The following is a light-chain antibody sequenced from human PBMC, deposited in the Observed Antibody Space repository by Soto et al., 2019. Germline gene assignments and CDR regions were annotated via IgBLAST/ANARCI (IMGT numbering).Light chain of an antibody. CDR1: QSVSSY. Sequence: EMVLTQSPATLSLSPGERATLSCRASQSVSSYLAWYQQKPGQAPRLLIYDASNRATGIPARFSGSGSGTDFTLTMSRLEPEDFAVYYCQQRSNWPGYTFGQGTKLEIK. J-gene: IGKJ2*01. CDR3: QQRSNWPGYT. CDR2: DAS. V-gene: IGKV3-11*01.